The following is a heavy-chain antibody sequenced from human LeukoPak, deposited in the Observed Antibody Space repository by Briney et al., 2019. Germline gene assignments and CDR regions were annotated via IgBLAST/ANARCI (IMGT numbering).Heavy chain of an antibody. Sequence: ASVKVSCKASGYTFTSYDINWVRQATGQGLEWMGWMNPNSGNTGYAQKFQGRVTMTRNTSISTAYMELGSLRSEDTAVYYCARVPQYSSSWYLDPWGQGTLVTVSS. CDR1: GYTFTSYD. V-gene: IGHV1-8*01. CDR3: ARVPQYSSSWYLDP. D-gene: IGHD6-13*01. CDR2: MNPNSGNT. J-gene: IGHJ5*02.